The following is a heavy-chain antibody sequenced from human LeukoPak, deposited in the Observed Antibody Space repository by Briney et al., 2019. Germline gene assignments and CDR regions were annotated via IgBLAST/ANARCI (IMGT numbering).Heavy chain of an antibody. CDR2: ISWNSGSI. CDR3: AKDMIDDSSGYYHYYFDY. D-gene: IGHD3-22*01. CDR1: GFTFDDYA. V-gene: IGHV3-9*01. J-gene: IGHJ4*02. Sequence: PGRSLRLSCAASGFTFDDYAMHWVRQAPGKGLEWGSGISWNSGSIGYADSVKGRFTISRDNAKNSLYLQMNSLRAEDTALYYCAKDMIDDSSGYYHYYFDYWGQGTLVTVSS.